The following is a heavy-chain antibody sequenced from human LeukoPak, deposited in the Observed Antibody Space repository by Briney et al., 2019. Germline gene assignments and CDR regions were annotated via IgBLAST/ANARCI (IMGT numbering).Heavy chain of an antibody. CDR1: GFTFSSYD. Sequence: GGPLRLSCAPSGFTFSSYDKNWVRQSPGKALEWVSFISSSSNYIYYADSVKGRFTISRDNAKNSLYLQMNSLRAEDTAVYYCARDLRSSGYYAFGYWGQGTLVTVSS. V-gene: IGHV3-21*01. J-gene: IGHJ4*02. CDR2: ISSSSNYI. D-gene: IGHD3-22*01. CDR3: ARDLRSSGYYAFGY.